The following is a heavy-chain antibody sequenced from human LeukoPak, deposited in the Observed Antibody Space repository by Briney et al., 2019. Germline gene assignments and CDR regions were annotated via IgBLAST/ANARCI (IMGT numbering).Heavy chain of an antibody. CDR3: AENGQTGFSFDP. CDR2: GDDSGGT. CDR1: GESLNGHY. D-gene: IGHD3-9*01. Sequence: SETLSLTCAVYGESLNGHYWSWIRQSPGKGLEWIGEGDDSGGTKFNPSLRSRATISADASKNQFSLKLNSVTAADTAVYYCAENGQTGFSFDPWGQGTLATVSS. J-gene: IGHJ5*02. V-gene: IGHV4-34*01.